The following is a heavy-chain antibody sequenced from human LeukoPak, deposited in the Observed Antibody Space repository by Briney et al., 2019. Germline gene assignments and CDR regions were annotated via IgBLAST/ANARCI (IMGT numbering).Heavy chain of an antibody. Sequence: GGPLRLSCAASGFAFNTYAMHWVRQAPGQGLEWVALIWHDGSHKFYSNSVRGQFTISRDNSKNTVSLQMNNLRPEDTAVYYCAREIFGSGSCPDFWGQGTLVTVSS. CDR1: GFAFNTYA. J-gene: IGHJ4*02. CDR2: IWHDGSHK. D-gene: IGHD3-10*01. V-gene: IGHV3-33*01. CDR3: AREIFGSGSCPDF.